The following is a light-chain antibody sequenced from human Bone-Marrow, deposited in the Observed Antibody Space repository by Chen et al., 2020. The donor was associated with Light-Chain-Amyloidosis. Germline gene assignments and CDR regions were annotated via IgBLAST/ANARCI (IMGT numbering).Light chain of an antibody. V-gene: IGLV2-14*01. CDR1: SNDVGSNNY. Sequence: QSALTQPASESGSPGQSITISCIGSSNDVGSNNYFSWYQQNPGKATKLMIYEVSNRPSGVPDRCSGSKSGNTASLTISGLQAEDEADYYCSSYTSISTVVFGGGTKLTVL. CDR3: SSYTSISTVV. CDR2: EVS. J-gene: IGLJ2*01.